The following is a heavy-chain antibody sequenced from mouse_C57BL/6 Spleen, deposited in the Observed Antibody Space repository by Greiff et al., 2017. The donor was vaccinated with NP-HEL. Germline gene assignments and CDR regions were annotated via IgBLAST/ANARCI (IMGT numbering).Heavy chain of an antibody. Sequence: VKLQESGAELVKPGASVKISCKASGYAFSSYWMNWVKQRPGKGLEWIGQIYPGDGDTNYNGKFKGKATLTADKSSSTAYMQLSSLTSEDSAVYFCARGGSSGSYFDYWGQGTTLTVSS. J-gene: IGHJ2*01. V-gene: IGHV1-80*01. CDR3: ARGGSSGSYFDY. CDR2: IYPGDGDT. D-gene: IGHD3-2*02. CDR1: GYAFSSYW.